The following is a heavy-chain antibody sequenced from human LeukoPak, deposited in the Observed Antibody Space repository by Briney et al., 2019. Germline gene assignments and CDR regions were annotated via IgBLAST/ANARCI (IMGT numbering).Heavy chain of an antibody. CDR2: IYYSGST. V-gene: IGHV4-39*07. J-gene: IGHJ4*02. CDR1: GGSISSSSYY. Sequence: PSETLSLTCTVSGGSISSSSYYWGWIRQPPGKGLEWIGSIYYSGSTYYNPSLKSRVTISVDTSKNQFSLKLSSVTAADTAVYYCARAGRYGSSWYPDYWGQGTLVTVSS. D-gene: IGHD6-13*01. CDR3: ARAGRYGSSWYPDY.